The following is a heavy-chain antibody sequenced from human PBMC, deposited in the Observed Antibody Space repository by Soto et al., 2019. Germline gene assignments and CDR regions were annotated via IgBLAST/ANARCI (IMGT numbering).Heavy chain of an antibody. J-gene: IGHJ6*02. CDR1: VYTFTSYD. CDR2: MNPNSGNT. CDR3: ARGGLYYYGSGSYYYYYGMDV. V-gene: IGHV1-8*01. D-gene: IGHD3-10*01. Sequence: ASVNVARKASVYTFTSYDINWVRQATGQGLEWMGWMNPNSGNTGYAQKFQGRVTMTRNTSISTAYMELSSLRSEDTAVYYCARGGLYYYGSGSYYYYYGMDVWGQGTTVTVSS.